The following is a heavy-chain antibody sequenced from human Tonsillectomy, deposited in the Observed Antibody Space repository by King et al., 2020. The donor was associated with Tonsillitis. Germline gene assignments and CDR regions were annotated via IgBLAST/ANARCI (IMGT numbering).Heavy chain of an antibody. CDR3: AKGVGAVGLDY. CDR2: ISWDGGTT. J-gene: IGHJ4*02. D-gene: IGHD1-26*01. CDR1: GFPFEDYT. V-gene: IGHV3-43*01. Sequence: VQLVESGGVVVQPGGSLRLSCVVSGFPFEDYTMHWVRHAPGKGLEWVSLISWDGGTTYYADSVKGRFTISRDNSKNSLYLQMNSLRTEDTALYYCAKGVGAVGLDYWGQGTLVTVSS.